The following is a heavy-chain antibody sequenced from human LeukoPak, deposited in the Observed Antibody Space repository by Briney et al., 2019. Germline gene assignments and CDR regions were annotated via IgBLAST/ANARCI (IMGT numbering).Heavy chain of an antibody. CDR2: ISGSGGST. V-gene: IGHV3-23*01. CDR3: AKEPFLEWLPPLFDY. D-gene: IGHD3-3*01. CDR1: GFTFSSYA. J-gene: IGHJ4*02. Sequence: PGGSLRLSCAASGFTFSSYAMSWVRQAPGKGLEWVSAISGSGGSTYYADSVKGRFTISRDNSKNTLYLQTNSLRAEDTALYYCAKEPFLEWLPPLFDYWGQGTLVTVSS.